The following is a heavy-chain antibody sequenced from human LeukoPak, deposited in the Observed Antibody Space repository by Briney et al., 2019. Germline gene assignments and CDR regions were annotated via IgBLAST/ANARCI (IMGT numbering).Heavy chain of an antibody. D-gene: IGHD3-3*01. CDR3: AGSPIFGVVIMSPHRWFDP. J-gene: IGHJ5*02. V-gene: IGHV4-34*01. CDR1: GGSFSGYY. Sequence: SETLSLTCAVYGGSFSGYYWSWIRQPPGEGLEWIGEINHSGSTNYNPSLKSRVTISVDTSKNQFSLKLSSVTAADTAVYYCAGSPIFGVVIMSPHRWFDPWGQGTLVTVSS. CDR2: INHSGST.